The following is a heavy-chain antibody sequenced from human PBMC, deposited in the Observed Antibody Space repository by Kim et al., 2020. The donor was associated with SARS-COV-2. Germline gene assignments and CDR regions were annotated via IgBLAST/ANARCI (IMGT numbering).Heavy chain of an antibody. J-gene: IGHJ3*02. V-gene: IGHV1-2*05. CDR2: ITPNSGGT. D-gene: IGHD5-12*01. CDR3: ARERFYDASGHGALDI. Sequence: ASVKVSCKASGYTFTGHYMYWVRQAPGQGLEWMGRITPNSGGTNYVQKFQGRVTMTRDTSISTAYMELTSLTSDDTGVYFCARERFYDASGHGALDIWGQGTMVNVSS. CDR1: GYTFTGHY.